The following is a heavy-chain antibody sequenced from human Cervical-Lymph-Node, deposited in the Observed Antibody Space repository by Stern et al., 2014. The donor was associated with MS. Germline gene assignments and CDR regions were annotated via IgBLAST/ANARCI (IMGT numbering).Heavy chain of an antibody. V-gene: IGHV1-2*06. J-gene: IGHJ4*02. CDR1: GYTFTGYY. Sequence: QVQLVQSGAEVKKPGASVKVSCKASGYTFTGYYMHLVRQAPGQGLEWMGLINPNSGGTNYAQKFQGRVTMTRDTSISTAYMELSRLRSDDTAVYYCARERALIVGATTGFDYWGQGTLVTVSS. CDR3: ARERALIVGATTGFDY. CDR2: INPNSGGT. D-gene: IGHD1-26*01.